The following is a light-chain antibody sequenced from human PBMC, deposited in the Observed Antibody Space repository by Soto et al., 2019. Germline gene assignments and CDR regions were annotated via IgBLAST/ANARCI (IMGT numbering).Light chain of an antibody. V-gene: IGLV1-47*01. Sequence: QSVLTQPPSASGTPGQRVTISCSGSSSNIGSNYVYWYQQLPGTAPKLLIYRNNQRPSGVPDRFSGSKSGTSASLAISGLRSEDQAGYCCAAWDDRLKGVFGGRTKLTVL. CDR3: AAWDDRLKGV. J-gene: IGLJ2*01. CDR1: SSNIGSNY. CDR2: RNN.